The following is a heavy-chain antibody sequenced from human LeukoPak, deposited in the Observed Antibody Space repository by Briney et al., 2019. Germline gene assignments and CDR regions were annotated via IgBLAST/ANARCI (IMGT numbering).Heavy chain of an antibody. D-gene: IGHD2-2*01. CDR3: ARDRLQSWPAATAYYYYDMDV. V-gene: IGHV3-21*01. CDR1: GFTFSGYG. J-gene: IGHJ6*02. Sequence: GGSLRLSCAASGFTFSGYGLSWVRQAPGKGLEWVSSISSGGTYIYYGDSVKGRFTISRDNAKNSLYLQMNSLRAEDTAVYYCARDRLQSWPAATAYYYYDMDVWGQGTTVTVSS. CDR2: ISSGGTYI.